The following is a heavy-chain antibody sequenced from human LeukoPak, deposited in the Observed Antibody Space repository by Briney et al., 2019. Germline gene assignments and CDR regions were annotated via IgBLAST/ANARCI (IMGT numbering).Heavy chain of an antibody. V-gene: IGHV3-20*04. CDR2: INWNGGNT. Sequence: GGSLRLSCAASGFTFDDYGMSWVRQAPGKGLEWVSGINWNGGNTGYAGSVKGRFTISRDNAKNSLYLQMNSLRAEDTALYYCARVIGYGSGIFDYYYYMDVWGKGTTVTISS. CDR1: GFTFDDYG. J-gene: IGHJ6*03. CDR3: ARVIGYGSGIFDYYYYMDV. D-gene: IGHD3-10*01.